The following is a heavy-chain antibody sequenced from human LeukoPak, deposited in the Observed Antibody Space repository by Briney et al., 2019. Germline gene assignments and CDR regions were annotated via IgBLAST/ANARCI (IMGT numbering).Heavy chain of an antibody. CDR1: GFTFDDYA. CDR3: AKDGDSGYDYLSGYFDY. Sequence: GRSLRLSCAASGFTFDDYAMHWVRQAPGKGLEWVSGISWNSGSIGYADSVKGRFTISRDNAKNSLYLQMNSLRAEDTALYYCAKDGDSGYDYLSGYFDYWGQGTLVTVSS. D-gene: IGHD5-12*01. J-gene: IGHJ4*02. V-gene: IGHV3-9*01. CDR2: ISWNSGSI.